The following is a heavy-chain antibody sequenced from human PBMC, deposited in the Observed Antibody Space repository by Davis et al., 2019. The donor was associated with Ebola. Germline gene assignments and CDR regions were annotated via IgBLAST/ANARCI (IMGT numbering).Heavy chain of an antibody. CDR2: IYYSGST. J-gene: IGHJ6*02. Sequence: SETLSLTCAVYGGTFSDYYWSWIRQPLGKGLEWIGYIYYSGSTYYNPSLKSRVTISVDTSKNQFSLKLSSVTAADTAVYYCAIPSGRYYYYYGMDVWGQGTTVTVSS. V-gene: IGHV4-34*08. D-gene: IGHD6-19*01. CDR3: AIPSGRYYYYYGMDV. CDR1: GGTFSDYY.